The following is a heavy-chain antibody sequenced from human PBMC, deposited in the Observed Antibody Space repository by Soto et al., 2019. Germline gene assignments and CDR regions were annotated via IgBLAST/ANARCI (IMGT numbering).Heavy chain of an antibody. J-gene: IGHJ6*02. Sequence: PGESLKISCKGSVYSFTSYWISWVRQMPGKGLEWMGRIDPSDSYTNYSPSFQGHVTISADKSISTAYLQWSSLKASDTAMYYCATSSAGNYYYCGMDVWGQGTTVTVPS. V-gene: IGHV5-10-1*01. D-gene: IGHD6-13*01. CDR3: ATSSAGNYYYCGMDV. CDR1: VYSFTSYW. CDR2: IDPSDSYT.